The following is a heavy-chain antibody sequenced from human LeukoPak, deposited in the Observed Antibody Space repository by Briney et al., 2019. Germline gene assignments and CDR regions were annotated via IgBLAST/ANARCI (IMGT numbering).Heavy chain of an antibody. CDR1: GFTLSSYG. CDR2: ISAGSRHI. V-gene: IGHV3-21*01. CDR3: ARDGYQVPTTFGTFDP. Sequence: PGGALRLSCAASGFTLSSYGMHWVRQAPGKGLEGGSLISAGSRHIYYADSLRGRFTISRDDAKNSLYLQMNSLRAEDTAVYYCARDGYQVPTTFGTFDPWGQGALVTVSS. D-gene: IGHD3-3*01. J-gene: IGHJ5*02.